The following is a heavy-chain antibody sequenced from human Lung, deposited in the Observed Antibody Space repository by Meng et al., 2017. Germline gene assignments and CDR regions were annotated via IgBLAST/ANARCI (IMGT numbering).Heavy chain of an antibody. Sequence: SETLSLTCTVSGGSISSYYWSWIRQPAGKGLEWIGRIYTSGSTNYNPSLKSRVTMSVDTSKNQFSLKLSSVTAADTAVYYCARGGIWFGELMTPYYYGRDVWGQGTTVTVSS. CDR2: IYTSGST. J-gene: IGHJ6*02. V-gene: IGHV4-4*07. CDR1: GGSISSYY. CDR3: ARGGIWFGELMTPYYYGRDV. D-gene: IGHD3-10*01.